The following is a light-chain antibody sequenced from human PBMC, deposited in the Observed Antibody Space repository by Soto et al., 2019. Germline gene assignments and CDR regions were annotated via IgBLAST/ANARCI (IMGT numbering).Light chain of an antibody. V-gene: IGKV1-39*01. CDR2: AAS. CDR3: QQDFTTAWA. Sequence: EIQMTQSPPSMSASVGNRLTITCRASQGISTYLKWYRQKPGKAPELLIYAASSLQSGVPSRFSGSVSATDGTITIGSLKNEDATTYCCQQDFTTAWAFGQGTKVDNK. CDR1: QGISTY. J-gene: IGKJ1*01.